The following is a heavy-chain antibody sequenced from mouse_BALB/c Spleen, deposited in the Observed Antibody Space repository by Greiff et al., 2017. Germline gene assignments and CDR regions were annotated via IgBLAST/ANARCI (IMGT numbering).Heavy chain of an antibody. V-gene: IGHV14-3*02. Sequence: VQLQQSGAELVKPGASVKLSCTASGFNIKDTYMHWVKQRPEQGLEWIGRIDPANGNTKYDPKFQGKATITADTSSNTAYLQLSSLTSEDTAVYYCARKVRRYWYFDVWGAGTTVTVSS. J-gene: IGHJ1*01. CDR1: GFNIKDTY. D-gene: IGHD2-14*01. CDR3: ARKVRRYWYFDV. CDR2: IDPANGNT.